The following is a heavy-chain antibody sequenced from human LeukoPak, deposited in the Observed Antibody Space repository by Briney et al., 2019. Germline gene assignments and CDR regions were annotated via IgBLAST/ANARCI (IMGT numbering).Heavy chain of an antibody. V-gene: IGHV4-34*01. D-gene: IGHD1-7*01. CDR1: GGSFSGYY. CDR3: AKRRGLELLYYYYMDV. J-gene: IGHJ6*03. CDR2: INHSGST. Sequence: PSETLSLTCAVYGGSFSGYYWSWIRQPPGKGLEWIGEINHSGSTNYNPSLKSRVTISVDTSKNQFSLKLSSVTAADTAVYYCAKRRGLELLYYYYMDVWGKGTTVTVSS.